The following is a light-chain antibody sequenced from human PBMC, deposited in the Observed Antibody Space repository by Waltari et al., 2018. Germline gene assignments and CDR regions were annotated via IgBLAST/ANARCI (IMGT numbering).Light chain of an antibody. J-gene: IGLJ2*01. Sequence: QSALAQPASVSGSPGRSITISCSGSSSGVGGYDLVSWYQQKPGRAPKLIISDVTERPSGVSDRFSGSKSGNTASLTISGLLPEDEADYYCCSYAGNRIWIFGGGTKVTVL. CDR2: DVT. CDR3: CSYAGNRIWI. CDR1: SSGVGGYDL. V-gene: IGLV2-23*02.